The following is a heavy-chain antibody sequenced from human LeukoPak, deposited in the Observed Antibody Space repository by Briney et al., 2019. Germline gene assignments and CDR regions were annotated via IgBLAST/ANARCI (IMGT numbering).Heavy chain of an antibody. V-gene: IGHV3-74*01. D-gene: IGHD7-27*01. CDR2: INSDGSST. CDR3: ARGLGTQGAFDI. Sequence: GGSLRLSCAASGFTFSSYSMNWVRQAPGKGLVWVSRINSDGSSTSYADSVKGRFTISRDNAKNTLYLQMNSLRAEDRAVYYCARGLGTQGAFDIWGQGTMVTVSS. J-gene: IGHJ3*02. CDR1: GFTFSSYS.